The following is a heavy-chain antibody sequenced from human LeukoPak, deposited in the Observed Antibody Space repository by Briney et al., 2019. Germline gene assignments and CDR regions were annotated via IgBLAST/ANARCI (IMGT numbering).Heavy chain of an antibody. V-gene: IGHV1-18*01. Sequence: GASVKVSCQASGYTFTNYGISWVRQAPGQGLEWMGWISIYNGNTNYAQKLQGRVTMATDTSTSTAYMELSSLRSEDTAVYYCARDLRGHCSGGDCYYGYWGQGTLVTVSS. CDR2: ISIYNGNT. CDR3: ARDLRGHCSGGDCYYGY. J-gene: IGHJ4*02. D-gene: IGHD2-21*02. CDR1: GYTFTNYG.